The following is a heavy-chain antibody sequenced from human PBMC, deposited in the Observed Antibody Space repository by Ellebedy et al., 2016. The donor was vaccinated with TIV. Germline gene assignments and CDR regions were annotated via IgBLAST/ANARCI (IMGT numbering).Heavy chain of an antibody. CDR2: ISTDGSST. CDR3: TRMGVLPTSYYGMDV. CDR1: GFTLRSYW. V-gene: IGHV3-74*01. Sequence: GGSLRLSCAASGFTLRSYWMHWVRQAPGQGLVWVSRISTDGSSTTYADSVKGRFTISRDNAKNTLYLQMNSLRVEDTALYYCTRMGVLPTSYYGMDVWGQGTKVTVS. D-gene: IGHD3-10*01. J-gene: IGHJ6*02.